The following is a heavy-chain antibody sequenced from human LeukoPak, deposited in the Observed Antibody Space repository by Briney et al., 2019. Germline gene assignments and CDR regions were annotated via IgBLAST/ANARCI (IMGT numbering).Heavy chain of an antibody. CDR2: ISGSGGST. V-gene: IGHV3-23*01. Sequence: PGGSLRLSCAASRSTFSSYAMSWVRQAPGKGLEWVSAISGSGGSTYYADSVKGRFTISRDNSKNTLHLQMNSLRAEDTAVYYCAKDDRRYCSSTSCLDSFDPWGQGTLVTVSS. J-gene: IGHJ5*02. CDR3: AKDDRRYCSSTSCLDSFDP. CDR1: RSTFSSYA. D-gene: IGHD2-2*01.